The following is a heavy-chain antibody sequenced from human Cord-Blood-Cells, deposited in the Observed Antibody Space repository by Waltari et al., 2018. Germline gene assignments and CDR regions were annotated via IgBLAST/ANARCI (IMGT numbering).Heavy chain of an antibody. D-gene: IGHD5-18*01. Sequence: QVQLQQWGAGLLKPSETLSLPCAVYGGSFSGYYWSWIRQPPGKGLEWIGEINHSGSTNYNPSLKSRVTISVDTSKNQFSLKLSSVTAADTAVYYCARRRDWIPFDYWGQGTLVTVSS. J-gene: IGHJ4*02. CDR3: ARRRDWIPFDY. V-gene: IGHV4-34*01. CDR1: GGSFSGYY. CDR2: INHSGST.